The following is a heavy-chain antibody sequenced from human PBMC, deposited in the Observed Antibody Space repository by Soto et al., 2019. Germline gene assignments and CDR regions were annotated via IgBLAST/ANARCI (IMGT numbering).Heavy chain of an antibody. J-gene: IGHJ6*02. D-gene: IGHD2-15*01. Sequence: PGESLKISCKGSGYSFTSYWIGWVRQMPGKGLEWMGIIYPGDSDTRYSPSFQGQVTISADKSISTAYLQWSSLKASDTAMYYCARRYCSGGSCYHGMDVWGQGTTVTVSS. V-gene: IGHV5-51*01. CDR3: ARRYCSGGSCYHGMDV. CDR2: IYPGDSDT. CDR1: GYSFTSYW.